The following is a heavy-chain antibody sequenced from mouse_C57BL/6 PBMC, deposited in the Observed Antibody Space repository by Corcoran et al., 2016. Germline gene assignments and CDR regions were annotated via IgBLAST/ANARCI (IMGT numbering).Heavy chain of an antibody. J-gene: IGHJ3*01. CDR1: GYTFTTYG. CDR2: INTYSGVP. V-gene: IGHV9-3*01. Sequence: QIQLVQSGPELKKPGETVKISCKASGYTFTTYGMSWVKQAPGKGLKWMGWINTYSGVPTYADDFKGRFAFSLETSASTAYLQINNLKNEDTATYFWAIWYDYAAWFAYWGQGTLVTVSA. CDR3: AIWYDYAAWFAY. D-gene: IGHD2-4*01.